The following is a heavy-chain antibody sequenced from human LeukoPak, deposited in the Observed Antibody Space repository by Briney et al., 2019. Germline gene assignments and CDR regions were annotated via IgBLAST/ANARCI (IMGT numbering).Heavy chain of an antibody. Sequence: RASVKVSCKASGYTFTGYYMHWVRQAPGQGLEWMGWINPNSGGTNYAQKFQGWVTMTRDTSISTAYMELSRLRSDDTAVYYCARGGDSSGYPPDYWGQGTLVTVSS. D-gene: IGHD3-22*01. J-gene: IGHJ4*02. CDR2: INPNSGGT. CDR1: GYTFTGYY. V-gene: IGHV1-2*04. CDR3: ARGGDSSGYPPDY.